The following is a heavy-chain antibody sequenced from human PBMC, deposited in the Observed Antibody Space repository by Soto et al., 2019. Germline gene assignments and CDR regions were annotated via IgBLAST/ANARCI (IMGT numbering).Heavy chain of an antibody. CDR2: ISGSGGST. CDR3: AKEARITMIVVVTHNWFDP. CDR1: GFTFSSYA. V-gene: IGHV3-23*01. D-gene: IGHD3-22*01. J-gene: IGHJ5*02. Sequence: PGGSLRLSCAASGFTFSSYAMSWVRQAPGKGLEWASAISGSGGSTYYADSVKGRFTISRDNSKNTLYLQMNSLRAEDTAVYYCAKEARITMIVVVTHNWFDPWGQGTLVTVSS.